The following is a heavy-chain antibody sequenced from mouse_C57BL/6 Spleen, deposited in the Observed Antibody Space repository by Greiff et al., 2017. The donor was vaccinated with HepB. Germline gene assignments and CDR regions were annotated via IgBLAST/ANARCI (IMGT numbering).Heavy chain of an antibody. J-gene: IGHJ2*01. CDR2: IYPRSGNT. V-gene: IGHV1-81*01. Sequence: VQLQQSGAELARPGASVKLSCKASGYTFTSYGISWVKQSTGQGLEWIGEIYPRSGNTYYNEKFKGKATLTADKASSTSYMELRSLTSEDSAVYFCARWEKIYWGGYWGQGTTLTVSS. CDR1: GYTFTSYG. CDR3: ARWEKIYWGGY. D-gene: IGHD4-1*01.